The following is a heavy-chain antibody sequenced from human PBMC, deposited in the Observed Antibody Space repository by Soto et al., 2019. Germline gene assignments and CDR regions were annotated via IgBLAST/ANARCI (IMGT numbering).Heavy chain of an antibody. CDR1: GGSISSYY. V-gene: IGHV4-59*01. CDR3: AREGYYDILTGYYFNYYYGMDV. D-gene: IGHD3-9*01. Sequence: SETLSLTCTVSGGSISSYYWSWIRQPPGKGLEWIGYIYYSGSTNYNPSLKSRVTISVDTSKNQFSLKLSSVTAADTAVYYCAREGYYDILTGYYFNYYYGMDVWGQGTTVTVSS. CDR2: IYYSGST. J-gene: IGHJ6*02.